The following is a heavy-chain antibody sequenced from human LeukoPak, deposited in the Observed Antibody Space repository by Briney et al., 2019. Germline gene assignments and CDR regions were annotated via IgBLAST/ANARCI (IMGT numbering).Heavy chain of an antibody. J-gene: IGHJ4*02. CDR1: GFSFSTYG. D-gene: IGHD2-2*01. Sequence: GGSLRLSCAASGFSFSTYGMNWVRQAPGKGLEWVSSISSTSGYINYADSVKGRFTISRDNSKNTLYLQMNSLRAEDTAVYYCAKDHCSSTSCPAVFDYWGQGTLVTVSS. CDR2: ISSTSGYI. V-gene: IGHV3-21*04. CDR3: AKDHCSSTSCPAVFDY.